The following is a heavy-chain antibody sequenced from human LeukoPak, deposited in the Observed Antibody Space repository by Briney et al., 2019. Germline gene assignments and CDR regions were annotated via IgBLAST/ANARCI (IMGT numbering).Heavy chain of an antibody. CDR3: ARDEVLFYAFDT. CDR1: GGSISSSTFY. D-gene: IGHD2-21*01. CDR2: IYYSGST. J-gene: IGHJ3*02. Sequence: SETLSLTCTVSGGSISSSTFYWGWIRQPPGKGLEWIGTIYYSGSTFYNPSLKSRVTVSVDTSKNQFSLKLSSLTAADTAVYYCARDEVLFYAFDTWGQGTVVTVSS. V-gene: IGHV4-39*07.